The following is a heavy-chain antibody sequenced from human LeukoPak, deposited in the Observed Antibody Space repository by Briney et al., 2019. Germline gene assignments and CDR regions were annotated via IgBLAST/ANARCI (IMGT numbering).Heavy chain of an antibody. J-gene: IGHJ3*02. Sequence: PSETLSLTCAVYGGSFSGYYWSWIRQPPGKGLEWIGEINHSGSTNYNPSLKRRVTTSVDTCKKRFSLKRSAGSAADTAVYYCARKRVVTHRGAFDIWGQGTMVTVSS. V-gene: IGHV4-34*01. CDR3: ARKRVVTHRGAFDI. CDR2: INHSGST. D-gene: IGHD3-22*01. CDR1: GGSFSGYY.